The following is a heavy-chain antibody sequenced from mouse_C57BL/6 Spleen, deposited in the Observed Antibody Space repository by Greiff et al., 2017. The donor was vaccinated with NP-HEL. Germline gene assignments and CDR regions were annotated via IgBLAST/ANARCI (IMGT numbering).Heavy chain of an antibody. CDR1: GYAFTNYL. Sequence: QVQLQQSGAELVRPGTSVKVSCKASGYAFTNYLIEWVKQRPGQGLEWIGVINPGSGGTTYHEKFKGKATLTADKSSSTAYMQLSSLTSEDSAVYFCARGGRDWYFDVWGTGTTVTVSS. CDR2: INPGSGGT. V-gene: IGHV1-54*01. CDR3: ARGGRDWYFDV. D-gene: IGHD3-3*01. J-gene: IGHJ1*03.